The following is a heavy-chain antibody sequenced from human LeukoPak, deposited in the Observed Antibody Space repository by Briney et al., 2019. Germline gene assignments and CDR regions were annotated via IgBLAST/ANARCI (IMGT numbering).Heavy chain of an antibody. CDR3: ARGTSGSIQESADDY. V-gene: IGHV1-2*02. Sequence: GASVKVSCKASGYTFTSYGISWVRQAPGQGLEWMGWINPNSGGTNYAQKFQGRVTMTRDTSISTAYMELSRLRSDDTAVYYCARGTSGSIQESADDYWGQGTLVTVSS. D-gene: IGHD1-26*01. CDR2: INPNSGGT. CDR1: GYTFTSYG. J-gene: IGHJ4*02.